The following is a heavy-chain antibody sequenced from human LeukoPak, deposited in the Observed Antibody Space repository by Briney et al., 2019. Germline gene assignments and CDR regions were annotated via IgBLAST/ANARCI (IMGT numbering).Heavy chain of an antibody. CDR2: ISGSGGST. J-gene: IGHJ3*02. Sequence: PGGSLRLSCAASGFTFSSYAMSWVRQAPGKGLEWVSAISGSGGSTYYADSVKGRFTISRDNSKNTLYLQMNSLRAEDTAVYYRVRQQLVGDAFDIWGQGTMVTVSS. CDR1: GFTFSSYA. CDR3: VRQQLVGDAFDI. V-gene: IGHV3-23*01. D-gene: IGHD6-6*01.